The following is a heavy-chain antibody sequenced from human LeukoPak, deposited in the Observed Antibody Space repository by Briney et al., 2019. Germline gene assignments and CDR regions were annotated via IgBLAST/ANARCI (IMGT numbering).Heavy chain of an antibody. V-gene: IGHV3-33*01. CDR1: GFTFSSYG. CDR2: IWYDGSNK. CDR3: ARGHSSSSGWDDGDAFYI. Sequence: GGSLRLSCAASGFTFSSYGMHWARQAPGKGLEWVAVIWYDGSNKYYADSVKGRFTISRDNSKNTLYLQMNSLRAEDTAVYYCARGHSSSSGWDDGDAFYIWGRGTMVTVSS. J-gene: IGHJ3*02. D-gene: IGHD6-19*01.